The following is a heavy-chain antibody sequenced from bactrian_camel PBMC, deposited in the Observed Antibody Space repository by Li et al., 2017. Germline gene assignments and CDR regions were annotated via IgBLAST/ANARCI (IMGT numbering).Heavy chain of an antibody. CDR1: GSTASTYA. CDR3: AARLRGGGFYNFRSTEYSA. V-gene: IGHV3S31*01. J-gene: IGHJ6*01. D-gene: IGHD4*01. Sequence: VQLVESGGGSVQPGGSLRLSCAASGSTASTYAMAWFRQAPGKEREGIASIILRTGNAAYTDSVKGRFTISQDNAKNTLYLQMNSLRPEDSAIYYCAARLRGGGFYNFRSTEYSAWGQGTQVTVS. CDR2: IILRTGNA.